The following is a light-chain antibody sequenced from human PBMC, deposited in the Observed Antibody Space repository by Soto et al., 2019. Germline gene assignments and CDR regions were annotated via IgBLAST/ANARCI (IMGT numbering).Light chain of an antibody. CDR3: QQSYSTPRT. J-gene: IGKJ1*01. CDR1: QGISSY. Sequence: DIQMTRSPSSLSASVADRVTIACRASQGISSYLNWYQQKPGKAPKLLIYAASSLQSGVPSRFSRSGSGTDFTLTISSLQPEGFATYYCQQSYSTPRTFGQGTKVDI. CDR2: AAS. V-gene: IGKV1-39*01.